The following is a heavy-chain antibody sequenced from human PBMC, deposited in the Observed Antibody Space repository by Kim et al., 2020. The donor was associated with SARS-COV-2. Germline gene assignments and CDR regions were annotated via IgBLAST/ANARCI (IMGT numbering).Heavy chain of an antibody. Sequence: GSVKGRFTISRDNAKNSLYLQMNSLRDEDTAVYYCAGSLLSRIAAGSFDYWGQGTLVTVSS. CDR3: AGSLLSRIAAGSFDY. V-gene: IGHV3-48*02. J-gene: IGHJ4*02. D-gene: IGHD6-13*01.